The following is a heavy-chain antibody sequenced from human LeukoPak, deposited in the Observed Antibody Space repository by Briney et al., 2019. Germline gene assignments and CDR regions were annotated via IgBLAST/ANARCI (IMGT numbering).Heavy chain of an antibody. CDR2: ITWDGRRT. Sequence: GGSLRLSCAASGLKFEDYTMHWVRQAPGKGLEWVSLITWDGRRTYYAESVEGRFTISRDNGENFLYLQMNSLKTEDTALYYCTKDRGQWTPDYYYYYDMDVWGQGTTVTVSS. CDR1: GLKFEDYT. CDR3: TKDRGQWTPDYYYYYDMDV. J-gene: IGHJ6*02. D-gene: IGHD2-8*01. V-gene: IGHV3-43*01.